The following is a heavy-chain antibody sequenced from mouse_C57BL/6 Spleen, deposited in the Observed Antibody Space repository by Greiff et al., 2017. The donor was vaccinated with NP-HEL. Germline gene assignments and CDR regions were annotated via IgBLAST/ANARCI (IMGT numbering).Heavy chain of an antibody. Sequence: QVQLQQSGPELVKPGASVKISCKASGYAFSSSWMNWVKQRPGKGLEWIGRIYPGDGDTNYNGKFKGKATLTADKSSRTDYMQLSSLTSEDSAVYFCARVGYYGSSSPYFDYGGQGTTLTVSS. D-gene: IGHD1-1*01. J-gene: IGHJ2*01. CDR2: IYPGDGDT. V-gene: IGHV1-82*01. CDR1: GYAFSSSW. CDR3: ARVGYYGSSSPYFDY.